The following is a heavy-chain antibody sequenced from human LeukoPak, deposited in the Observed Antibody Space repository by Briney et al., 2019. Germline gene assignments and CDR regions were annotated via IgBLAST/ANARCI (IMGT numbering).Heavy chain of an antibody. Sequence: ASVKVSCKTSGYTFTSSGVTWVRQAPGQGLEWVGWISAYNGNTNSAQKFLGRVTMTTDTYATTAYMELRSLTSDDTAVYYCARAGWDRLRFQGGNWGQGTLVVVSS. CDR2: ISAYNGNT. V-gene: IGHV1-18*01. CDR3: ARAGWDRLRFQGGN. D-gene: IGHD4-17*01. CDR1: GYTFTSSG. J-gene: IGHJ4*02.